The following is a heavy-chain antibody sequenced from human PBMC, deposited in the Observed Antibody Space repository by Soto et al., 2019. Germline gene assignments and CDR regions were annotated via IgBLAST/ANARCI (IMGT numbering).Heavy chain of an antibody. V-gene: IGHV4-61*01. CDR1: GGSVSSDTHY. Sequence: QVQLQESGPGLVKPSETLSLTCTVSGGSVSSDTHYWSWIRQPPGKRLEWFGFIYSGGSTNYNPSLKSRVTRSVDTSKNQFSLKLRSVIVADTAVYHCARFVRSCSGTTCYTRADVWGQGTTVTVSS. J-gene: IGHJ6*02. D-gene: IGHD2-2*02. CDR2: IYSGGST. CDR3: ARFVRSCSGTTCYTRADV.